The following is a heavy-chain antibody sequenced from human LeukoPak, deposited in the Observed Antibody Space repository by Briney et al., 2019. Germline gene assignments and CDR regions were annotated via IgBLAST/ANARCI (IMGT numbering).Heavy chain of an antibody. CDR3: ARRFSLAGSGSYYKAYFDC. J-gene: IGHJ4*02. CDR1: GYSISSGCY. V-gene: IGHV4-38-2*02. Sequence: EPSETLSLTCTVSGYSISSGCYWGWIRQPPGKGLEWIGSMYHSGSTYYNPSLKSRVTISVDTSKNQFSLKLSSVTAADTAVYYCARRFSLAGSGSYYKAYFDCWGQGTLVTVSS. CDR2: MYHSGST. D-gene: IGHD3-10*01.